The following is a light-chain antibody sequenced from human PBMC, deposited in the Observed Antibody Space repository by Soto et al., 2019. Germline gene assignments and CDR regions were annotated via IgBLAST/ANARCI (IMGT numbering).Light chain of an antibody. CDR1: QSLLHSSGYNY. Sequence: DIVMTQSPLSLPVTPGEPASISCRSSQSLLHSSGYNYLDWYLQKPGQSPQLLIYLGSNRASGVSDRFSGSGSGTDCTLKISRVEAEDVGVYCCMQPLQTPWTFGQGTKVEIK. CDR2: LGS. CDR3: MQPLQTPWT. V-gene: IGKV2-28*01. J-gene: IGKJ1*01.